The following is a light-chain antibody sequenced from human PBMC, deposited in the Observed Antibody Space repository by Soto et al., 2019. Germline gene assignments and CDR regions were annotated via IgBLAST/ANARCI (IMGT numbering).Light chain of an antibody. Sequence: DIQMTQSPSSLSGSVGDRVTITCRASQSIANFLNWYQQKPGKAPKLVIYGTSTLQSGVPSRFSGSGSGTDFTLTISRLQREDFATYYCQQSYSSLWTFGQGTNVDIK. J-gene: IGKJ1*01. V-gene: IGKV1-39*01. CDR2: GTS. CDR3: QQSYSSLWT. CDR1: QSIANF.